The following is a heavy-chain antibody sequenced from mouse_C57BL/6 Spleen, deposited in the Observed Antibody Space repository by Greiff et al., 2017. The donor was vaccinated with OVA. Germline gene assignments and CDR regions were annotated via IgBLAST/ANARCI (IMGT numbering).Heavy chain of an antibody. Sequence: EVMLVESGGGLVKPGGSLKLSCAASGFTFSSYAMSWVRQTPEKRLEWVATISDGGSYTYYPDNVKGRFTISRDNAKNNLYLQMSHLKSEDTAMYYCAREGASVWYFDVWGTGTTVTVSS. V-gene: IGHV5-4*01. CDR3: AREGASVWYFDV. J-gene: IGHJ1*03. D-gene: IGHD6-1*01. CDR1: GFTFSSYA. CDR2: ISDGGSYT.